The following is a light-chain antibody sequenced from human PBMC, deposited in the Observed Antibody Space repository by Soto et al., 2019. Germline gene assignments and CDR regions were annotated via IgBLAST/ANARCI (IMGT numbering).Light chain of an antibody. CDR3: QQYGSSPIT. V-gene: IGKV3-20*01. Sequence: EIVLTQSPGTLSLSPGQRATLSCRASQTVTNNFLAWHQQKPGQTPRLLIYGASSRATGTPDRFSGSGSGTDFTLAISRLEPEDAGVYYCQQYGSSPITFGQGTRLEI. J-gene: IGKJ5*01. CDR2: GAS. CDR1: QTVTNNF.